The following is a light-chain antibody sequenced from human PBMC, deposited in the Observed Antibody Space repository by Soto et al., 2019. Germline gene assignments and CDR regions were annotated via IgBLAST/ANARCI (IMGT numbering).Light chain of an antibody. V-gene: IGKV3-11*01. Sequence: EVVLTQSAVTLSLSPGERATLSLRAIQSFRGLLAWYQQKPGQAPRLLIYDAYNRATGIPPRFSGSGSGTDFTLTISSLEPEDSAVYYCQQRHMWPIPFGQGTLLEIK. CDR1: QSFRGL. J-gene: IGKJ5*01. CDR2: DAY. CDR3: QQRHMWPIP.